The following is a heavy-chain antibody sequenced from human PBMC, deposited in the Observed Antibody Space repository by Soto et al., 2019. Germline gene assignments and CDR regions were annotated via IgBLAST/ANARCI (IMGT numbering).Heavy chain of an antibody. Sequence: PGGSLRLSCAASGFTFSSYGMHWVRQAPGKGLEWVAVIWYDGSKKYYVDSVKGRFTISRDNSKNTLYLQMDSLRAEDTAVYYCAKDVVDYGDYLGAFDIWGQGTMVTVSS. J-gene: IGHJ3*02. CDR2: IWYDGSKK. D-gene: IGHD4-17*01. CDR1: GFTFSSYG. V-gene: IGHV3-33*06. CDR3: AKDVVDYGDYLGAFDI.